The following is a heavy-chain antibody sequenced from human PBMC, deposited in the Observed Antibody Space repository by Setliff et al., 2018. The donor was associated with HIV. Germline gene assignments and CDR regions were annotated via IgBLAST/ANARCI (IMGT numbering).Heavy chain of an antibody. V-gene: IGHV3-11*05. CDR3: ARVNSGGYNYKSFFDY. Sequence: GGSLRLSCTASGFTFSDYYMSWIRQAPGKGLEWVSYIISSSTYTNYLDSVKGRFTISRDNAKNSLYLQMNSLRAEDTAVYYCARVNSGGYNYKSFFDYWGQGTLVTVSS. CDR2: IISSSTYT. CDR1: GFTFSDYY. J-gene: IGHJ4*02. D-gene: IGHD5-12*01.